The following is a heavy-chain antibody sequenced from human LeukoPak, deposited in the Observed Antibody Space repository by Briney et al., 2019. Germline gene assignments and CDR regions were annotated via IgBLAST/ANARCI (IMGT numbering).Heavy chain of an antibody. V-gene: IGHV3-23*01. J-gene: IGHJ4*02. CDR2: IYENGGTT. Sequence: YPGGSLRLSCVGSGFTFRSHAMSWVRQAPEKGLEFVSGIYENGGTTYYADSVKGRFSISRDNSKNTLYLQMDSLRGEDTAVYYCAKDFRIGYSAHFDYWGQGALVTVSS. D-gene: IGHD2-21*01. CDR3: AKDFRIGYSAHFDY. CDR1: GFTFRSHA.